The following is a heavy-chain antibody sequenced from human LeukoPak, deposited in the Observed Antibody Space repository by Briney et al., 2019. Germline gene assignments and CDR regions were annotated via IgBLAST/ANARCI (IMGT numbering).Heavy chain of an antibody. V-gene: IGHV4-39*01. CDR3: ARHVGLGRSDY. D-gene: IGHD7-27*01. CDR1: GGSLSSSSYY. J-gene: IGHJ4*02. Sequence: PSETLSLTRTVSGGSLSSSSYYWGWVRQPPGKGLEWIGSIHYSGSTYHIPSLKSRVTISVDTSKNQFSLKLSSVTAADTAVYYCARHVGLGRSDYWGQGTLVTVSS. CDR2: IHYSGST.